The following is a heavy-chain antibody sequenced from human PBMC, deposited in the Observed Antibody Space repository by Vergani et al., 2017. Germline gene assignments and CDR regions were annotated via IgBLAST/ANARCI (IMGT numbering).Heavy chain of an antibody. Sequence: EVQLLESGGGLVQPGGSLRLSGAASGFTFSSYAMSWVRQAPGKGLEWVSAISGSGGSTYYADSVKGRFTISRDNSKNTLYLQMNSLRAEDTAVYYCAGWGSGYYQRRVFDYWGQGTLVTVSS. CDR2: ISGSGGST. J-gene: IGHJ4*02. V-gene: IGHV3-23*01. D-gene: IGHD3-3*01. CDR3: AGWGSGYYQRRVFDY. CDR1: GFTFSSYA.